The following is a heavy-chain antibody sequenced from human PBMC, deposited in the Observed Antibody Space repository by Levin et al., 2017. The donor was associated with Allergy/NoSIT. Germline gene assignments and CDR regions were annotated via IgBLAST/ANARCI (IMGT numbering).Heavy chain of an antibody. D-gene: IGHD6-13*01. CDR1: GGSFSGYY. Sequence: TPSETLSLTCAVYGGSFSGYYWSWIRQPPGKGLEWIGEINHSGSTNYNPSLKSRVTISVDTSKNQFSLKLSSVTAADTAVYYCARVRPDSSNGGYFDYWGQGTLVTVSS. J-gene: IGHJ4*02. CDR2: INHSGST. CDR3: ARVRPDSSNGGYFDY. V-gene: IGHV4-34*01.